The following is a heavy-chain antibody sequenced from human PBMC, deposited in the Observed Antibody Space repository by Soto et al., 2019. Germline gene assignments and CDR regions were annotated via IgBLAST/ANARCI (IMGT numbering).Heavy chain of an antibody. CDR3: AYDGSGKGWFDP. Sequence: QVQLQESGPGLVKPSQTLSLTCTVSGGSISSGGYYWSWIRQHPGKGLEWIGYIYYSGSTYYNPSLKKRGTMSVDASKNQFSLKLSAVTAADTAVYYCAYDGSGKGWFDPWGQGTLVTVSS. CDR1: GGSISSGGYY. V-gene: IGHV4-31*03. CDR2: IYYSGST. J-gene: IGHJ5*02. D-gene: IGHD3-10*01.